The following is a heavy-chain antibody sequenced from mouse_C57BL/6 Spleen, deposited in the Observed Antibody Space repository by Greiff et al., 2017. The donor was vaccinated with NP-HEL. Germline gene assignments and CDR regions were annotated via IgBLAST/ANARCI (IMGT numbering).Heavy chain of an antibody. D-gene: IGHD2-1*01. CDR1: GYAFTYYL. Sequence: QVQLQQSGAELVRPGTSVKVSCKASGYAFTYYLIEWVKQRPGQGLEWIGVINPGRGGTNYNEKFKGKATLTADKSSSTAYMQLSSLTSEDSAVYYCARGGGNYGYFDVWGTGTTLTVSS. CDR3: ARGGGNYGYFDV. CDR2: INPGRGGT. V-gene: IGHV1-54*01. J-gene: IGHJ1*03.